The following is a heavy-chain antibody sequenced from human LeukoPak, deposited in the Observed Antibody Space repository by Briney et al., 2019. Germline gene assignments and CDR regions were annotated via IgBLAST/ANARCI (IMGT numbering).Heavy chain of an antibody. J-gene: IGHJ5*02. CDR1: GGSISSYY. D-gene: IGHD1-26*01. Sequence: SETLSLTCTVSGGSISSYYWSWIRQPPGKGLEWIGYFYYSGSTDYNPSLKSRVTILVDAPKNQFLLKLSSVTAADTAVYYCARVIRGADNWFDPWGQGTLVTVSS. V-gene: IGHV4-59*01. CDR2: FYYSGST. CDR3: ARVIRGADNWFDP.